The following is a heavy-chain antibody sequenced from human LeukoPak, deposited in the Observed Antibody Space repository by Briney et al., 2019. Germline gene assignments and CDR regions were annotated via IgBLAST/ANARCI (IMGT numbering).Heavy chain of an antibody. Sequence: PSGTLSLTCAVSGGSISSSNWWSWVRQPPGKGLEWIGEIYHSGSTNYNPSLKSRVTISVDKSKNQFSLKLSSVTAADTAVYYCARDRVYCSSTSCYRTWFDPWGQGTLVTVSS. CDR1: GGSISSSNW. J-gene: IGHJ5*02. CDR3: ARDRVYCSSTSCYRTWFDP. V-gene: IGHV4-4*02. D-gene: IGHD2-2*01. CDR2: IYHSGST.